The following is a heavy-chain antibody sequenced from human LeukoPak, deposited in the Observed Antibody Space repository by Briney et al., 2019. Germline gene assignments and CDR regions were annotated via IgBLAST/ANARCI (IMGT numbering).Heavy chain of an antibody. Sequence: PGGSLRLSCAASGFTFSSYSMNWVRQAPGKGLEWVSSISSSSSYIYYADSVKGRFTISRDNAKNSLYLQMNSLRAEDTAVYYCARDFYYDSSGRSRDYWGQGTLVTVSS. CDR3: ARDFYYDSSGRSRDY. D-gene: IGHD3-22*01. CDR1: GFTFSSYS. J-gene: IGHJ4*02. V-gene: IGHV3-21*01. CDR2: ISSSSSYI.